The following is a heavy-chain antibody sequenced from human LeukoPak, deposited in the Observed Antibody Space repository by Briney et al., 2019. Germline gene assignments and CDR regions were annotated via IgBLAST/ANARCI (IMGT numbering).Heavy chain of an antibody. CDR3: ARDRLESDYYGSGSYRGDAFDI. CDR1: GFTFSSYA. D-gene: IGHD3-10*01. CDR2: ISYDGSNK. V-gene: IGHV3-30-3*01. Sequence: GGSLRLSCAASGFTFSSYAMHWVRQAPGKGLEWVAVISYDGSNKYYADSVKGRFTISRDNSKNTLYLQMNSLRAEDTAVYYCARDRLESDYYGSGSYRGDAFDIWGQGTMVTVSS. J-gene: IGHJ3*02.